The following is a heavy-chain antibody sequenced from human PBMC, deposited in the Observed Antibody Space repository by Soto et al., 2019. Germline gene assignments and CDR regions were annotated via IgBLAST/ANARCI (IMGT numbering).Heavy chain of an antibody. V-gene: IGHV3-74*01. CDR2: VNADGSDI. J-gene: IGHJ4*02. CDR3: ARDREGDFDY. D-gene: IGHD2-21*01. Sequence: PGGSLRLSCAASGFTFSSYWMHWVRQAPGKGLVWVSRVNADGSDIRYADSVKGRFTISRDNAKNTLYLQMNSLRAEDTAVYYCARDREGDFDYWGQGTLVTVSS. CDR1: GFTFSSYW.